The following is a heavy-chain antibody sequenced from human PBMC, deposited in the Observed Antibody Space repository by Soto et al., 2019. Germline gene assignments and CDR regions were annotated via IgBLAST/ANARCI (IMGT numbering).Heavy chain of an antibody. D-gene: IGHD6-19*01. V-gene: IGHV3-30-3*01. Sequence: GGSLSLSCAASGFTFSSYAMHWVRQAPGKGLEWVAVISYDGSNKYYADSVKGRFTISRDNSKNTLYLQMNSLRAEDTAVYYCARGSSGWSALYVHYYYGMDVWGQGTTVTVSS. CDR2: ISYDGSNK. CDR1: GFTFSSYA. J-gene: IGHJ6*02. CDR3: ARGSSGWSALYVHYYYGMDV.